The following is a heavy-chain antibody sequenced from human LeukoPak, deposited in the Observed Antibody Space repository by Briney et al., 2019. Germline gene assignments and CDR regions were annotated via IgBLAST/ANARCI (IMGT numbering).Heavy chain of an antibody. J-gene: IGHJ4*02. V-gene: IGHV3-74*01. Sequence: GGCLRLSCAASGFTFSSYWMHWVRQAPGKGLVWVSRINTDGRSASYAESVKGRFTVSRDNAKNTLSLQMNGLGPEDTAVYYCVRDVWGDRDGYFDNWGRGTLVTVSS. CDR1: GFTFSSYW. CDR3: VRDVWGDRDGYFDN. CDR2: INTDGRSA. D-gene: IGHD3-16*01.